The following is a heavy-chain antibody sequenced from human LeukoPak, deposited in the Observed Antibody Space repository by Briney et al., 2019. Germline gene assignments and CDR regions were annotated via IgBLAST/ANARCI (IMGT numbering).Heavy chain of an antibody. CDR3: VRHAHNPTFDF. J-gene: IGHJ4*02. CDR1: GVSIRSSVPITNSMLY. CDR2: ISYSGDT. Sequence: SEALSLTCTVSGVSIRSSVPITNSMLYWAWVRQPPGKGLEWIGDISYSGDTYYNPSLRSRVTISADTSKNQFSLKLSSVTAADTAIYYCVRHAHNPTFDFWGQGTLVTVSP. D-gene: IGHD1-14*01. V-gene: IGHV4-39*01.